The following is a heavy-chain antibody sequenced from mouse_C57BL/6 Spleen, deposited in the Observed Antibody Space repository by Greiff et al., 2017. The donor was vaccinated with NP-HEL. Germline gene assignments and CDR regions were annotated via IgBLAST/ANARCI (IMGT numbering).Heavy chain of an antibody. CDR2: INPGSGGT. CDR1: GYAFTNYL. Sequence: VKLVEPGAELVRPGTSVKVSCKASGYAFTNYLIEWVKQRPGQGLEWIGVINPGSGGTNYNEKFKGKATLTADKSSSTAYMQLSSLTSEDSAVYFCARERIYYYGSSYYFDYWGQGTTLTVSA. D-gene: IGHD1-1*01. V-gene: IGHV1-54*01. CDR3: ARERIYYYGSSYYFDY. J-gene: IGHJ2*01.